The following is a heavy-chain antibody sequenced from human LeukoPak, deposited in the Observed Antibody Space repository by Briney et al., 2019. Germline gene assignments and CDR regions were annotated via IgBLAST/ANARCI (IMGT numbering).Heavy chain of an antibody. CDR2: ISDSGDRT. Sequence: GGSLRLSCAASGFPFSNYAMTWVRQAPGKGLERVSGISDSGDRTYYADSVKGRFTISRDNSKNMLYLQMNSLRVEDTALYYCAKGLGTSGYHDYWGQGTLGTVSS. D-gene: IGHD3-22*01. V-gene: IGHV3-23*01. CDR3: AKGLGTSGYHDY. J-gene: IGHJ4*02. CDR1: GFPFSNYA.